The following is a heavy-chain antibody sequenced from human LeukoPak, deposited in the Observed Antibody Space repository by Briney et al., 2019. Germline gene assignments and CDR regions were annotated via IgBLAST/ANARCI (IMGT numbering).Heavy chain of an antibody. D-gene: IGHD3-3*01. CDR3: ARGIVGDAFDY. CDR2: ISSSSSYI. Sequence: GGSLRLSCAASGFTFSSYSMNWVRQAPGKGLVWVSYISSSSSYIYYADSAKGRFTISRDNAKNSLYLQMNSLRAEDTAVYYRARGIVGDAFDYCGQGTLVTVSS. CDR1: GFTFSSYS. J-gene: IGHJ4*02. V-gene: IGHV3-21*01.